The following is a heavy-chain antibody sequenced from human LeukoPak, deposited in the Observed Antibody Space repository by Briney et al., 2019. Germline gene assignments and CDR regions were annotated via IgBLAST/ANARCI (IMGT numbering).Heavy chain of an antibody. Sequence: GESLKISCKTSGYSFTRYWIAWVRQTPPKGLEWMGIVYPDDSDTRYNPAFQGQVTISPDKSITTPYLHWSSLKDSDTAVYYCARPSGTYFPFDYWGQGTLVTVSS. D-gene: IGHD1-26*01. J-gene: IGHJ4*02. V-gene: IGHV5-51*01. CDR3: ARPSGTYFPFDY. CDR1: GYSFTRYW. CDR2: VYPDDSDT.